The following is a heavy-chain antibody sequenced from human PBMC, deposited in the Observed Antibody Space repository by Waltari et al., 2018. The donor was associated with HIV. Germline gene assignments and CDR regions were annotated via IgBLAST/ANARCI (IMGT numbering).Heavy chain of an antibody. D-gene: IGHD4-17*01. Sequence: QLQLQESGSGLVKPSQTLSLTCAVSGGSISSGGYSWSWIREPPGKGLEWIGYIYHSGSTYYNPSLKSRVTISVDRSKNQFSLKLSSVTAADTAVYYCARGLGDYLGIDYWGQGTLVTVSS. CDR2: IYHSGST. J-gene: IGHJ4*02. V-gene: IGHV4-30-2*01. CDR1: GGSISSGGYS. CDR3: ARGLGDYLGIDY.